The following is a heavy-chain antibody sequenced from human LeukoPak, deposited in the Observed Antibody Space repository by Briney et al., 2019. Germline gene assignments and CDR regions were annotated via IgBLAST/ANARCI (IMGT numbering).Heavy chain of an antibody. D-gene: IGHD2-2*01. Sequence: TSVKVSCKVSGYTLTELSMHWVRQAPGKGLEWMGGFDPEDGETIYAQKFQGRVTMTEDTSTDTAYMELSSLRSEDTAAYSSEPAAHRHQLPNWFAPSGPGTLVTVSS. J-gene: IGHJ5*02. V-gene: IGHV1-24*01. CDR2: FDPEDGET. CDR3: EPAAHRHQLPNWFAP. CDR1: GYTLTELS.